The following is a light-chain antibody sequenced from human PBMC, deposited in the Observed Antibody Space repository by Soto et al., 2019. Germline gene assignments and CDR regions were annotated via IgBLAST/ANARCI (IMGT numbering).Light chain of an antibody. CDR1: QSVSSN. CDR3: QQYNNWPLT. CDR2: GAS. Sequence: EMVMTQSPATLSASPGERATLSCRASQSVSSNLAWYPQKPGQPPRLLIYGASTRATGIPARFSGSGSGTEFTLTISSLQSEDFAVYYCQQYNNWPLTFGQGTKLEIK. J-gene: IGKJ2*01. V-gene: IGKV3-15*01.